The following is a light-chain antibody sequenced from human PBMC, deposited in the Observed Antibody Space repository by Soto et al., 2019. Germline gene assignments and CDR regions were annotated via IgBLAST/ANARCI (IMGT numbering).Light chain of an antibody. CDR2: KAS. J-gene: IGKJ5*01. V-gene: IGKV1-5*03. CDR1: QSISSW. CDR3: QQRSNWPIT. Sequence: DIQMTQSPSTLSASVGDGVTITCRASQSISSWLAWYQQKPGKAPKLLIYKASTLKSGVPSRFSGSGSGTDFTLTISSLEPEDFAVYYCQQRSNWPITFGQGTRLEIK.